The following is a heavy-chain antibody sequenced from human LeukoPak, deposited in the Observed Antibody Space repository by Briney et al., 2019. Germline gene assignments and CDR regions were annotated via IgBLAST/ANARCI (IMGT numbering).Heavy chain of an antibody. D-gene: IGHD3-3*01. J-gene: IGHJ4*02. CDR2: IRYDGSNK. CDR3: ASDFWSGYTKPFDY. Sequence: GGSLRLSCAASGFTFSSYTMNWVRQAPGKGLEWVAFIRYDGSNKYYADSVKGRFTISRDNSKNTLYLQMNSLRAEDTAVYYCASDFWSGYTKPFDYWGQGTLVTVSS. CDR1: GFTFSSYT. V-gene: IGHV3-30*02.